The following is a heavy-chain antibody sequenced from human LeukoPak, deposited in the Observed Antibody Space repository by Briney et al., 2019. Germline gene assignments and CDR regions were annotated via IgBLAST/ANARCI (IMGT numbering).Heavy chain of an antibody. J-gene: IGHJ6*02. D-gene: IGHD6-13*01. V-gene: IGHV3-33*01. CDR2: IWYDGSNK. Sequence: GGSLRLSCAASGFTFSSYGMHWVRQAPGKGLEWVAVIWYDGSNKYYADSVKGRFTISRDNSKNTLYLQMNSLRAEDTAVYYCARDHSAAGRLSRYYYGMDVWGQGTTVTVSS. CDR1: GFTFSSYG. CDR3: ARDHSAAGRLSRYYYGMDV.